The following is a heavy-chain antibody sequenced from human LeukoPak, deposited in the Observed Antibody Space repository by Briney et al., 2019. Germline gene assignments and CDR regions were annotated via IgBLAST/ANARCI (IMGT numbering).Heavy chain of an antibody. J-gene: IGHJ5*02. CDR1: GGSISSYY. Sequence: PSETLSLTCTVSGGSISSYYWSWIRQPPGKGLEWIGYIYYSGSTYYNPSLKSRVTISVDTSKNQFSLKLSSVTAADTAVYYCARTTAPRRAVAGTFDPWGQGTLVTVSS. CDR2: IYYSGST. V-gene: IGHV4-59*08. CDR3: ARTTAPRRAVAGTFDP. D-gene: IGHD6-19*01.